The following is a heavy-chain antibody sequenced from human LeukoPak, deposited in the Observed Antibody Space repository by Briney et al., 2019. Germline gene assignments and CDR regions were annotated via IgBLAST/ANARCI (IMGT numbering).Heavy chain of an antibody. Sequence: GGSLRLSCAASGFTLSSYSMNWVRQAPGKGLEWVSSISSSSSYIYYADSVKGRFTISRDNAKNSLYLQMNSLRAEDTAVYYCARAPYYDFWSGGFFDYWGQGTLVTVSS. D-gene: IGHD3-3*01. CDR2: ISSSSSYI. CDR1: GFTLSSYS. V-gene: IGHV3-21*01. CDR3: ARAPYYDFWSGGFFDY. J-gene: IGHJ4*02.